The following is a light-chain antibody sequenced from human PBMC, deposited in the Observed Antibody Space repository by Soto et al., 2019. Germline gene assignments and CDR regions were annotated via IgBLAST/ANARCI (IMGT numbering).Light chain of an antibody. Sequence: QSGLTQPAAVSGSPGQSSTIPCTGPSSDVGGYNYVSWYQQHPGKAPKFMIYDVSNRPSGVSNRFSGSKSGNTASLTISGLQAEDEADYYCSSYTTSNTRQIVFGTGTKVTVL. CDR2: DVS. CDR1: SSDVGGYNY. V-gene: IGLV2-14*01. J-gene: IGLJ1*01. CDR3: SSYTTSNTRQIV.